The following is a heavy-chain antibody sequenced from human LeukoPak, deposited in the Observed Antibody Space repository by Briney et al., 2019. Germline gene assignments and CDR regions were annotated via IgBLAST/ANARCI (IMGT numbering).Heavy chain of an antibody. V-gene: IGHV1-46*02. CDR1: GGRFKSYG. CDR3: ARDEHHMLVLDV. J-gene: IGHJ6*04. Sequence: ASVKVSCKTIGGRFKSYGFSWVRQAPGQGLEWMGIINPSGGSTSYAQKFQGRVTMTRDMSTSTVYMELSSLRSEDTAVYYCARDEHHMLVLDVWGKGTTVTVSS. CDR2: INPSGGST. D-gene: IGHD5/OR15-5a*01.